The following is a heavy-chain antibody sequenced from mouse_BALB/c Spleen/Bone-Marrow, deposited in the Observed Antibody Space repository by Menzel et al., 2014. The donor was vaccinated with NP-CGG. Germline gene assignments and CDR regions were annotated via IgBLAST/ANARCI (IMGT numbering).Heavy chain of an antibody. Sequence: QVQLQQSGPELVKPGASVRISCKASGYTFTSYYIHWVRQRPGQGLEWIGWIYPGNVNTKYNEKSKGKATLTADKSSSTAYMQLGSLTSKDSAVYFCARLGRDYAMDYWGQGTSVTVSS. CDR3: ARLGRDYAMDY. CDR1: GYTFTSYY. J-gene: IGHJ4*01. D-gene: IGHD4-1*01. CDR2: IYPGNVNT. V-gene: IGHV1S56*01.